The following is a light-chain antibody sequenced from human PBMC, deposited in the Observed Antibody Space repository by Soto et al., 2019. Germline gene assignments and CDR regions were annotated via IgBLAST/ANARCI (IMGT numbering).Light chain of an antibody. CDR3: AAWDDSLSGEV. Sequence: QPVLTQPPSASETPGQRGTISCSGSTANIGNNYVYWYQQLPGTAPKLLIHRGDQRASGVPDRFSGSKSGTSASLAISGLRSEDEPHYYCAAWDDSLSGEVFGRGTKLTVL. J-gene: IGLJ2*01. V-gene: IGLV1-47*01. CDR2: RGD. CDR1: TANIGNNY.